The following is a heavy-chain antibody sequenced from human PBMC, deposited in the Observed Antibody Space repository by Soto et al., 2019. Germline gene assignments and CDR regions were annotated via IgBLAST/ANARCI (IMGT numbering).Heavy chain of an antibody. CDR1: GYKFTYRY. J-gene: IGHJ6*04. V-gene: IGHV1-45*02. CDR2: ITPFNGNT. Sequence: SVKVASKASGYKFTYRYQHWVRQAPGQALEWMGWITPFNGNTNYAQKFQDRVTITRDRTMSTAYMELSSLRSEDTAMYYCARSRRPLWRVGYYPYYGMNDCGKGTRGTVSS. D-gene: IGHD3-22*01. CDR3: ARSRRPLWRVGYYPYYGMND.